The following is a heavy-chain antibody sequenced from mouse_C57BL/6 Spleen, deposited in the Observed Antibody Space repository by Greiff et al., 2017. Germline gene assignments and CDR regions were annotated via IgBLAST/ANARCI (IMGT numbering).Heavy chain of an antibody. V-gene: IGHV1-80*01. D-gene: IGHD1-1*01. CDR2: FSPGVGDT. J-gene: IGHJ2*01. CDR1: GYAFSRYW. CDR3: ARHGSSYSYFDY. Sequence: VQLQQSGAELVKPGASVKISCKASGYAFSRYWLNWVKQRPGKGLEWIGQFSPGVGDTNYNGKFKGKATLTADKSSSTAYMQLSSLTSEDSAVYFCARHGSSYSYFDYWGQGTTRTVSS.